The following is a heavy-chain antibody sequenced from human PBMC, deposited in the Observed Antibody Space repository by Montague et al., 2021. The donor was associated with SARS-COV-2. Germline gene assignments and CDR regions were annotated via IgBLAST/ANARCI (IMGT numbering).Heavy chain of an antibody. V-gene: IGHV4-59*13. J-gene: IGHJ4*02. CDR2: IYYSGST. D-gene: IGHD3-22*01. CDR3: ARDSHYYDSSGHFDY. CDR1: GGSISSYY. Sequence: SETLSLTCTVSGGSISSYYWSWIRQPPGKGLEWIGYIYYSGSTNYNPSXXSRVTISVDTSKNQFSLKLSSVIAADTAVYYCARDSHYYDSSGHFDYWGQGTLVTVSS.